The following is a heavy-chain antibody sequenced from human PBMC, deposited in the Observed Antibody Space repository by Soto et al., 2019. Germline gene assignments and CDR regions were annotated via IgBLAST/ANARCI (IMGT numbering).Heavy chain of an antibody. CDR2: ISYDGSNK. J-gene: IGHJ4*02. V-gene: IGHV3-30-3*01. D-gene: IGHD3-3*01. Sequence: QVQLVESGGGVVQPGRSLRLSCAASGFTFSSYAMHWVRQAPGKGLEWVAVISYDGSNKYYADSVKGRFTISRDNSKNTLYLQMNSLRAEDTAVYYCARDRDYVFWSGYVYWGQGTLVTVSS. CDR3: ARDRDYVFWSGYVY. CDR1: GFTFSSYA.